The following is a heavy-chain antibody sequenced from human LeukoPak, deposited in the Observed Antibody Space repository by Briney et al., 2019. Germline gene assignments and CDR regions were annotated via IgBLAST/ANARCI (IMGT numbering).Heavy chain of an antibody. CDR2: ISGSGGST. CDR3: AKGKNWNYGVY. CDR1: GFTLSSYA. Sequence: GGSLRLSCAASGFTLSSYAMSWVRQAPGKGLEWVSAISGSGGSTYYADSVKGRFTISRDNSKNTLYLQMNSLRAEDTAVYYCAKGKNWNYGVYWGQGTLVTVSS. V-gene: IGHV3-23*01. J-gene: IGHJ4*02. D-gene: IGHD1-1*01.